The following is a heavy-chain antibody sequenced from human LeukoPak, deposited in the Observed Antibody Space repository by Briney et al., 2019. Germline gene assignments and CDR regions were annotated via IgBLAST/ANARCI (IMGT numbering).Heavy chain of an antibody. CDR1: GGSISSSSYY. CDR2: IYYSGST. V-gene: IGHV4-39*01. J-gene: IGHJ4*02. D-gene: IGHD3-22*01. CDR3: ARQAITMIVGGVFDY. Sequence: PSETLSLTCTVSGGSISSSSYYWGWIRQPPGTGLEWIGSIYYSGSTYYNPSLKSRVTISLDTSKNQFSLKLSSVTAADTAVYYCARQAITMIVGGVFDYWGQGTLVTVSS.